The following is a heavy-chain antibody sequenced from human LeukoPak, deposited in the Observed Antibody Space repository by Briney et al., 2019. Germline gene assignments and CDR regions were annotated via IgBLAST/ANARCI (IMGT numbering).Heavy chain of an antibody. CDR1: GFTFSIYA. D-gene: IGHD3-22*01. J-gene: IGHJ4*02. V-gene: IGHV3-23*01. CDR3: ARDPYDSSGYPMGY. CDR2: ISSDGGST. Sequence: GGSLRLSCAASGFTFSIYAMNWVRQAPGKGLEWVSTISSDGGSTYYADSVKGRFTISRDNSKNTLYLQMNSLRAEDTAVYYCARDPYDSSGYPMGYWGQGTLVTVSS.